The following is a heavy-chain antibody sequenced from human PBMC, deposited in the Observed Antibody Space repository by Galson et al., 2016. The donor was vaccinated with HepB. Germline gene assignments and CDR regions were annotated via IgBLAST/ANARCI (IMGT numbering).Heavy chain of an antibody. CDR1: GFSFSRYA. CDR2: TSRNGGTT. J-gene: IGHJ5*02. CDR3: VKDGKELWFGDLNWFDP. V-gene: IGHV3-64D*06. Sequence: SLRLSCAASGFSFSRYAMHWIRQAPGKGLEYVSATSRNGGTTYYADSVKGRFTISRDNSKNTLYLQMSSLRTEDTAVYYCVKDGKELWFGDLNWFDPWGQGTLVTVSS. D-gene: IGHD3-10*01.